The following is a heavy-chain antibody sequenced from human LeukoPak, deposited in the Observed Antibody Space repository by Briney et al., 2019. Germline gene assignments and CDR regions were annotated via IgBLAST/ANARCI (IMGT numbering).Heavy chain of an antibody. V-gene: IGHV3-7*01. CDR3: ARDIAYYFDY. CDR1: GFSISNYA. J-gene: IGHJ4*02. Sequence: PGGSLRLSCAASGFSISNYAMSWVRQAPGKGLEWVANIKQDGSEKYYVDSVKGRFTISRDNAKNSLYLQMNSLRAEDTAVYYCARDIAYYFDYWGQGTLVTVSS. CDR2: IKQDGSEK. D-gene: IGHD6-13*01.